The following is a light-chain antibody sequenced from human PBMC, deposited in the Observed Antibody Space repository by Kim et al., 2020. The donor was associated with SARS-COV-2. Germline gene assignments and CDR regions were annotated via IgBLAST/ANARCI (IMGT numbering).Light chain of an antibody. J-gene: IGKJ5*01. CDR1: QSVSSN. Sequence: SQGERATHPCKASQSVSSNLAEYQQKPGKPPRLLIYGASTRATGIPARFSGSGSGTEFTLTISRLQSEDFAVYYCQQYNNWPPITFGQGTRLEIK. V-gene: IGKV3-15*01. CDR2: GAS. CDR3: QQYNNWPPIT.